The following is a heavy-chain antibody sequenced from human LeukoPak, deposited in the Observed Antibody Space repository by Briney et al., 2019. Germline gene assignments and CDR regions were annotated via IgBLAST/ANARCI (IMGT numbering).Heavy chain of an antibody. CDR3: ARDRSGSYPRPSDAFDI. CDR2: ISAYNGNT. CDR1: GYTFTSYG. J-gene: IGHJ3*02. D-gene: IGHD1-26*01. V-gene: IGHV1-18*01. Sequence: ASVKVSCKASGYTFTSYGISWVRQAPGQGLEWMGWISAYNGNTNYAQKLQGRVTMTTDTSTSTAYMELRSLRSDDTAVYYCARDRSGSYPRPSDAFDIWGQGTMVTVSS.